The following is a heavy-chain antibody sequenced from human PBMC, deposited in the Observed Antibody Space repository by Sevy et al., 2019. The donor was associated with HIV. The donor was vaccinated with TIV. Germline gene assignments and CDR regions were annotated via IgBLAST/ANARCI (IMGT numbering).Heavy chain of an antibody. CDR2: FDPEDGEK. CDR3: AAAREYYQDSSGYLDF. D-gene: IGHD3-22*01. CDR1: GYTLTGLS. J-gene: IGHJ4*02. Sequence: ASVKVSCKVSGYTLTGLSMHWVRQAPGKGLEWMGRFDPEDGEKIYAQNFQGRVTLPEDKSRDTAYMEPSSLRYEDTAVYYCAAAREYYQDSSGYLDFWGQGTLVTVSS. V-gene: IGHV1-24*01.